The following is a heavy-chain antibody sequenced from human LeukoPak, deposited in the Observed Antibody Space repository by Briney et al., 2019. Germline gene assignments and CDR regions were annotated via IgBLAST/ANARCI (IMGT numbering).Heavy chain of an antibody. V-gene: IGHV3-30*03. CDR1: GFTFSNYG. CDR3: ARNELTGDLVGFDY. Sequence: GGSLRLSCAASGFTFSNYGMHWVRQAPGKGLEWVALISFDESSEYYADSVKGRFTISRDNSKNTLYLQMNSLRAEDTAVYYCARNELTGDLVGFDYWGQGTLVTVSS. CDR2: ISFDESSE. D-gene: IGHD7-27*01. J-gene: IGHJ4*02.